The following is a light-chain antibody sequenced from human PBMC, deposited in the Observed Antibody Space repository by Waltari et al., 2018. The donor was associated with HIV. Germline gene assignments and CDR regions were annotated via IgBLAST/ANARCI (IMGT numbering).Light chain of an antibody. J-gene: IGLJ3*02. CDR3: SSYTSSTLEV. CDR1: SRDVGGYTS. Sequence: QSALTQPASVSGSPGQSITISCTGTSRDVGGYTSVSWYQQHPGKAPKLMIYEVSNRPSGVSNRFSGSKSGNTASLTISGLQAEDEADYYCSSYTSSTLEVFGGGTKLTVL. V-gene: IGLV2-14*01. CDR2: EVS.